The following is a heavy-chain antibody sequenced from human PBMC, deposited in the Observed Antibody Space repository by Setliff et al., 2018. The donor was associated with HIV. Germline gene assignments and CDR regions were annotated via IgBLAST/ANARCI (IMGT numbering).Heavy chain of an antibody. V-gene: IGHV1-24*01. CDR3: ATAKEHWLTEGGFDF. J-gene: IGHJ4*02. CDR1: GYTLTEFS. D-gene: IGHD6-19*01. CDR2: FDPEDGDT. Sequence: GASVKVSCKVSGYTLTEFSMHWVRQAPGKGLEWMGRFDPEDGDTLYAQRFQGRVTMTEDSSTDTAYMELGSLTSDDTAVYYCATAKEHWLTEGGFDFWGQGTLVTVSS.